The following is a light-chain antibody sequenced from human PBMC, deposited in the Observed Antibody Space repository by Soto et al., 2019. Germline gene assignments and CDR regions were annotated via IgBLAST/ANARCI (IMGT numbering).Light chain of an antibody. CDR1: SSNIGINY. CDR2: RND. J-gene: IGLJ1*01. CDR3: AAWDASLSGHNYV. Sequence: QSVLTQSPSASGTPGQRVTISCSGSSSNIGINYVYWYQHLPGTAPKLLIYRNDQRPSGVPDRFSGSKGGTSASLAIIGLRSEDEADYYCAAWDASLSGHNYVFGTGTKVTVL. V-gene: IGLV1-47*01.